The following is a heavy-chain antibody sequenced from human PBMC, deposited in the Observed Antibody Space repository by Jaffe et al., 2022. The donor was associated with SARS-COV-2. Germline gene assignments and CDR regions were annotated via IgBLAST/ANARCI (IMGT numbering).Heavy chain of an antibody. J-gene: IGHJ5*02. Sequence: QVQLVQSGAEVKKPGASVKVSCKASGYTFTGYYMHWVRQAPGQGLEWMGWINPNSGGTNYAQKFQGRVTMTRDTSISTAYMELSRLRSDDTAVYYCAGLITPGPEFGNWFDPWGQGTLVTVSS. CDR2: INPNSGGT. CDR1: GYTFTGYY. CDR3: AGLITPGPEFGNWFDP. V-gene: IGHV1-2*02. D-gene: IGHD3-16*01.